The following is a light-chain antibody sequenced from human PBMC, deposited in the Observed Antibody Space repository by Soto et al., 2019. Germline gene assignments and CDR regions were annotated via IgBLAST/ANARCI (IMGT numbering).Light chain of an antibody. CDR2: ENN. V-gene: IGLV6-57*04. CDR1: SGSIASHY. J-gene: IGLJ2*01. Sequence: NFMLTQPHSMSESPGKTITISCTRSSGSIASHYVQWYQQRPGSAPTTVIYENNQRLSGVPDRFSGSTDGSSNSASLTISGLQTEDEADYYCQSYDSDFVVFGGGTKLTVL. CDR3: QSYDSDFVV.